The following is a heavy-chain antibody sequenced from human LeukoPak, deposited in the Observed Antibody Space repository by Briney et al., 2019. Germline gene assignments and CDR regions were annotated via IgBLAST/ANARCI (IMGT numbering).Heavy chain of an antibody. CDR2: IYYSGST. CDR3: ARGLVTTSDY. J-gene: IGHJ4*02. CDR1: GFTFSSYG. V-gene: IGHV4-59*01. Sequence: GSLRLSCAASGFTFSSYGMSWIRQPPGKGLEWIGYIYYSGSTNYNPSLKSRVTISVDTSKNQFSLKLSSVTAADTAVYYCARGLVTTSDYWGQGTLVTVSS. D-gene: IGHD4-17*01.